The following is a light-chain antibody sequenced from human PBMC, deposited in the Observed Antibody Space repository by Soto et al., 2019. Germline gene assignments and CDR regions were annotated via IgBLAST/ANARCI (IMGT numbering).Light chain of an antibody. CDR3: SSYAGSDNFV. CDR2: EVS. V-gene: IGLV2-8*01. Sequence: QSAPTQPPSASGSPRQSVTISCTGTSSDVGANNDYVSWYQQHPGKVPKLMIYEVSKRPPGVPDRFSGSKSGNTASLTVSGLQADDEADYYCSSYAGSDNFVFGTGTKLTVL. J-gene: IGLJ1*01. CDR1: SSDVGANNDY.